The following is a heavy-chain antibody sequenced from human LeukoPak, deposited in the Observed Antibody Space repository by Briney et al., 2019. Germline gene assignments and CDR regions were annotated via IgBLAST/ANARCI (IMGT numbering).Heavy chain of an antibody. Sequence: SQTLSLTFAVYGGSFSGYYWSWIRQPPGKGLEWIGEINHSGSTNYNPSLKSRVTISVYTSKNPFSLKLSSVTAADTAVYYCASLSTIFGVVRDYWGQGTLVTVSS. CDR1: GGSFSGYY. V-gene: IGHV4-34*01. J-gene: IGHJ4*02. CDR2: INHSGST. D-gene: IGHD3-3*01. CDR3: ASLSTIFGVVRDY.